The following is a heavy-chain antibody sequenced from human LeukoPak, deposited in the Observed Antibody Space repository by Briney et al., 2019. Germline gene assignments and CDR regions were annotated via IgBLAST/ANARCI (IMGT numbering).Heavy chain of an antibody. CDR3: AREDIVLMFYAMSHKFFDY. Sequence: GGSLRLSCAASEFTFSSYWMSWVRQAPGKGLEWVANIKQDGSEKYYVDSVKGRFTISRDNAKSSLYLQMNSLRAEDTAIYYCAREDIVLMFYAMSHKFFDYWGQGTPVTVSS. D-gene: IGHD2-8*01. V-gene: IGHV3-7*01. CDR2: IKQDGSEK. CDR1: EFTFSSYW. J-gene: IGHJ4*02.